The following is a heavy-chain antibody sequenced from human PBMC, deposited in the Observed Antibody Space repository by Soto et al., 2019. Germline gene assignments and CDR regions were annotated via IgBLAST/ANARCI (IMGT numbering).Heavy chain of an antibody. CDR1: GFTFSSYG. V-gene: IGHV3-30*18. CDR3: AKGSWIPLWLAPPHDY. D-gene: IGHD5-18*01. CDR2: ISNDGSNK. Sequence: QVQLADSGGGVVQPGRSLRLSCVVSGFTFSSYGMHWVRQAPGKGLEWVAVISNDGSNKYYADSVKGRFTISRDNSKNTLYLQMNSLRAEDTAVYYCAKGSWIPLWLAPPHDYWGQGTLVSVSS. J-gene: IGHJ4*02.